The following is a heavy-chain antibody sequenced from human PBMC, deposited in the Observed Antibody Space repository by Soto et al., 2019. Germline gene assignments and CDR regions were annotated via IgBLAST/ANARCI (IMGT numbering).Heavy chain of an antibody. CDR2: ISGSGGST. CDR1: GVTFSSYA. V-gene: IGHV3-23*01. D-gene: IGHD3-3*01. J-gene: IGHJ4*02. CDR3: AQRPGGITIFGPVIGRPFDY. Sequence: PGGSLRLSCAASGVTFSSYAMSWVRRAPGKGLEWVSAISGSGGSTYYAVSVKGRFTISRDNSKNTLYLQMNSLRAEDTAVYYCAQRPGGITIFGPVIGRPFDYWGQGTLVTVSS.